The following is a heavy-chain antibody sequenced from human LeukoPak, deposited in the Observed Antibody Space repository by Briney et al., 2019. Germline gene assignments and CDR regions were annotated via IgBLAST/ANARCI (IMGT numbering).Heavy chain of an antibody. D-gene: IGHD3-10*01. CDR2: INPSGGST. CDR3: ARDQTITMVRGTLNHAFDI. V-gene: IGHV1-46*01. Sequence: ASVKVSCKASGYTFTSYYMHWVRQAPGQGLEWMGIINPSGGSTSYAQKFQGRVTMTRDTSTSTVYMELSSLRSEDTAAYYCARDQTITMVRGTLNHAFDIWGQGTMVTVSS. CDR1: GYTFTSYY. J-gene: IGHJ3*02.